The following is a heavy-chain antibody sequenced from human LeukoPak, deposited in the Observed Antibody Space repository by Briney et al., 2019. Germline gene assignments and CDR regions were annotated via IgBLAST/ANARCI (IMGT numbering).Heavy chain of an antibody. CDR2: VYYSGST. V-gene: IGHV4-39*07. D-gene: IGHD3-22*01. CDR1: GGSISSSSYY. Sequence: SETLSLTCTVSGGSISSSSYYWGWIRQPPGTGLEWIGSVYYSGSTYYNPSLKSRVTISVDTSKNQFSLKLSSVTAADTAVYYCARDLGAYYYDSSGHHGGFDYWGQGTLVTVSS. J-gene: IGHJ4*02. CDR3: ARDLGAYYYDSSGHHGGFDY.